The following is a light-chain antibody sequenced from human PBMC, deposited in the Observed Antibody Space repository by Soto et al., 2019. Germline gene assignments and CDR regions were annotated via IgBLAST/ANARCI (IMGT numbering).Light chain of an antibody. CDR3: SSYTSSSTPLYV. CDR1: SSDVGGYNY. Sequence: QSLLTQPPPRSGPPGQSITISCPGTSSDVGGYNYVSWYQQHPGKAPKLMIYDVSNRPSGVSNRFSGSKSGNTASLTISGLQAEDEADYYCSSYTSSSTPLYVFGTGTKVTVL. CDR2: DVS. J-gene: IGLJ1*01. V-gene: IGLV2-14*01.